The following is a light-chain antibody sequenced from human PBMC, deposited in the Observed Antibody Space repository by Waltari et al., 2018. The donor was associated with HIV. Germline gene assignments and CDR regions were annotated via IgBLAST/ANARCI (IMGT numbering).Light chain of an antibody. CDR1: SSDVGDYNY. CDR3: SSYTSINTVL. CDR2: GVS. Sequence: QSALTQPASVSGSPGQSITISCTGTSSDVGDYNYVSWYQQHPGKAPKLMIYGVSNRPSGVSNRVSGSKSGNTASLTISGLQAEDEADYYCSSYTSINTVLFGGGTKLTVL. V-gene: IGLV2-14*01. J-gene: IGLJ2*01.